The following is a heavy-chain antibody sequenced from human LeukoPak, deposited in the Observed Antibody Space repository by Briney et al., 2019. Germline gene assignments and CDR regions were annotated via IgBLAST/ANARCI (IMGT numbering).Heavy chain of an antibody. V-gene: IGHV3-48*04. CDR2: ISSSSTI. CDR3: ARAPTDYDSPRGLYYYGMDV. J-gene: IGHJ6*02. Sequence: GGSLRLSCAASGFTFSSYSMNWVRQAPGKGLEWVSYISSSSTIYYADSVKGRFTISRDNAKNSLYLQMNSLRAEDTAVYYCARAPTDYDSPRGLYYYGMDVWGQGTTVTVSS. CDR1: GFTFSSYS. D-gene: IGHD3-22*01.